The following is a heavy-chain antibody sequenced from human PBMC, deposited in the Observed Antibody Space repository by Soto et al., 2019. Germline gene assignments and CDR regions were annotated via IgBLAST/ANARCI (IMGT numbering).Heavy chain of an antibody. D-gene: IGHD4-17*01. J-gene: IGHJ4*02. CDR2: ISAYNGNT. CDR3: ARDPILYGDYAPVDY. V-gene: IGHV1-18*01. CDR1: GYTFTSYG. Sequence: ASVKVSCKASGYTFTSYGISWVRQAPGQGLEWMGWISAYNGNTNYAQKLQGRVTMTTDTSTSTAYMELRSLRSDDTAVYYCARDPILYGDYAPVDYWGQGTLVTVSS.